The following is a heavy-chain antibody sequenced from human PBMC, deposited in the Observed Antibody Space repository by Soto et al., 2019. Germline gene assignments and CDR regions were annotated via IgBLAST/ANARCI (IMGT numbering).Heavy chain of an antibody. CDR1: GYTFTNFG. Sequence: QVHLVQSGAEVKKPGASVKVSCTASGYTFTNFGISWVRQAPGQGLEWMGWISAYNGNTNYAQNFQGTVTMTPATSTSTAYMELRTLRSDDTAVYYSARGGTPIDYWGQGTLVTVSS. D-gene: IGHD3-16*01. CDR3: ARGGTPIDY. CDR2: ISAYNGNT. V-gene: IGHV1-18*01. J-gene: IGHJ4*02.